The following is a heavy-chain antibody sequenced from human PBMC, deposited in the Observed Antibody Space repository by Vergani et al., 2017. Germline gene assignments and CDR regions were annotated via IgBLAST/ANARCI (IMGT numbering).Heavy chain of an antibody. CDR2: IGTAGDT. CDR1: GFTFSSYD. CDR3: ARAIERETTYYMDV. D-gene: IGHD1-1*01. Sequence: EVQLVESGGGLVQPGGSLRLSCAASGFTFSSYDMHWVRQATGKGLEWVSAIGTAGDTYYPGSVKGRFTISRENAKNSLYLQMNSLRAGDTAVYYCARAIERETTYYMDVWGKGTTVTVSS. J-gene: IGHJ6*03. V-gene: IGHV3-13*01.